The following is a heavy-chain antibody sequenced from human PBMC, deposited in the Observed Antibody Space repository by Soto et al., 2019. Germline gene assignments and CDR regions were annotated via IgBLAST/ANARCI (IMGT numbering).Heavy chain of an antibody. Sequence: QVQLQESGPGLVKPSETLSLTCTVSGGSISDYYWSWIRQPPGQGLEWIGYIYYSGSTNYNPSLXRXVXXSVDTSKNQSSLTLTSVTAADTAVYYCARGRWFDPWGQGTLVTVSS. J-gene: IGHJ5*02. V-gene: IGHV4-59*01. CDR1: GGSISDYY. CDR3: ARGRWFDP. CDR2: IYYSGST.